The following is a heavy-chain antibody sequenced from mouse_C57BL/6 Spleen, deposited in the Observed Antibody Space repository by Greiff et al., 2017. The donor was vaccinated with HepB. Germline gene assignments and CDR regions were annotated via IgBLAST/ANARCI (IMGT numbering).Heavy chain of an antibody. Sequence: QVQLKESGAELVRPGTSVKVSCKASGYAFTNYLIEWVKQRPGQGLEWIGVINPGSGGTNYNEKFKGKATLTADKSSSTAYMQLSSLTSDDSAVYFCARGGGITYWGQGTLVTVSA. V-gene: IGHV1-54*01. J-gene: IGHJ3*01. CDR3: ARGGGITY. CDR1: GYAFTNYL. D-gene: IGHD1-1*01. CDR2: INPGSGGT.